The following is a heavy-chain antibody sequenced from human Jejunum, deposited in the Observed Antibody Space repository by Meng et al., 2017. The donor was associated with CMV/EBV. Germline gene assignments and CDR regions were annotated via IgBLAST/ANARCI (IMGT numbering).Heavy chain of an antibody. CDR3: SRVHPYYFGMDV. CDR1: GFTFSSYD. CDR2: IGVAGDT. J-gene: IGHJ6*02. Sequence: AASGFTFSSYDMHWVRQTTGKGLEWVSTIGVAGDTSSLGSLKGRFPISRETAKNSLYLQMNSLRAGDTAVYYCSRVHPYYFGMDVWGQGTTVTVSS. V-gene: IGHV3-13*01.